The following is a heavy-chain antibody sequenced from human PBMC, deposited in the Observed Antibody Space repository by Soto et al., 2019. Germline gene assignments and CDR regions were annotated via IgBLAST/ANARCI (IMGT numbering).Heavy chain of an antibody. CDR1: GFSISSGYF. J-gene: IGHJ5*02. CDR2: IFHTRTT. Sequence: SETLSLTCSVSGFSISSGYFWGWIRQAPGKGLEWIGSIFHTRTTYYSPSLKSRATIHLDTSMNHFSLNLTSVTAADTAVYYCARGQRFSDWFDPWGQGTLVTVSS. D-gene: IGHD3-3*01. V-gene: IGHV4-38-2*02. CDR3: ARGQRFSDWFDP.